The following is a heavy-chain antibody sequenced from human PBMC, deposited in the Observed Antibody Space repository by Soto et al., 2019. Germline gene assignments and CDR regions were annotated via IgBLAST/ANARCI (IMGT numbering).Heavy chain of an antibody. CDR2: INSDGSRT. CDR3: ARDLSSCSSARCYSFYYGMDL. V-gene: IGHV3-74*01. J-gene: IGHJ6*02. CDR1: GFNFSRFW. Sequence: GGSLRLSCTASGFNFSRFWTHWVRQVPGRGLVWVSHINSDGSRTSYADSVKGRFTISRDNAKNTLYLQMNSLRAEDTAVYYCARDLSSCSSARCYSFYYGMDLWGQGTTVTVSS. D-gene: IGHD2-2*01.